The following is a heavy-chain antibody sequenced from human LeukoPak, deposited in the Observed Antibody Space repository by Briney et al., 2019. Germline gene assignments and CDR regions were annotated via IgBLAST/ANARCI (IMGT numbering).Heavy chain of an antibody. J-gene: IGHJ4*02. CDR1: GFTFSNYW. D-gene: IGHD3-10*01. V-gene: IGHV3-7*01. Sequence: GGSLRLSCAASGFTFSNYWMSWVRKAPGKGLEWVANIKKDGSEKYYVDSVKGRFTISRDNGKSSLFLEVNSLRAEDTAVYYCAREIPGGAIDLDCWGQGTLVTVSS. CDR2: IKKDGSEK. CDR3: AREIPGGAIDLDC.